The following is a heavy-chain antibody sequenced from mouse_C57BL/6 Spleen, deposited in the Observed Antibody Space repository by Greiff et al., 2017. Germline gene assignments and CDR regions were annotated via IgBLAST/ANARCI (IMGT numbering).Heavy chain of an antibody. V-gene: IGHV1-67*01. CDR2: ISTYYGDA. CDR1: ASPFPDSA. J-gene: IGHJ3*01. Sequence: QLQLRGSGPNLQRLGVSVKISSKGSASPFPDSAIPGLKQSHERSLEWIGDISTYYGDASYNQKFKDKATMTVDKSSSTAYMELARLTSEDSAVYYCARARESNLLWLRLFAYWGQGTLVTVSA. D-gene: IGHD2-9*01. CDR3: ARARESNLLWLRLFAY.